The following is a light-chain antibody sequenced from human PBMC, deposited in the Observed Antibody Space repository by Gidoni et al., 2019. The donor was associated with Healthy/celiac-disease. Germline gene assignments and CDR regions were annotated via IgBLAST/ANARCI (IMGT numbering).Light chain of an antibody. CDR3: QQYDNFLWT. CDR2: DAS. J-gene: IGKJ1*01. Sequence: DIQMTQSPSSLSASVGDRVTITCQASQDISSSLNWYQQKPGKAPKLLIYDASNLETGVPSRFSGSGSGTDFTFTISSLQPEDIATYYCQQYDNFLWTFGQGTKVEIK. CDR1: QDISSS. V-gene: IGKV1-33*01.